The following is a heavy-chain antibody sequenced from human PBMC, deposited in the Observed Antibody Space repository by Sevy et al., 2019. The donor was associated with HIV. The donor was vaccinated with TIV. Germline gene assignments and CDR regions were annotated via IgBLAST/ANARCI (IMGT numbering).Heavy chain of an antibody. D-gene: IGHD2-2*01. CDR3: AKDKGRYCSSTSCYYYYGMDV. V-gene: IGHV3-30*18. Sequence: GGSRSLSCEASGFPLSNYGMHWFRQPPGKGLEWGAVISYDGSNNCYADSVKARLTNSRENSKNTLYLQMNSLRAEDTAVYYCAKDKGRYCSSTSCYYYYGMDVWGQGTTVTVSS. CDR2: ISYDGSNN. CDR1: GFPLSNYG. J-gene: IGHJ6*02.